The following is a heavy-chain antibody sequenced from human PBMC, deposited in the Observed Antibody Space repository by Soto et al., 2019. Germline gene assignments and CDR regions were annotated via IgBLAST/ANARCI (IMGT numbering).Heavy chain of an antibody. CDR1: GFIFSSYV. CDR2: ISGSAEST. CDR3: AKGGYFYDSSDSDAFDV. Sequence: EVQLLESGGGLVQPGGSLRLSCTASGFIFSSYVMSWVRLAPGKGLEWVSAISGSAESTYYADSVKGRFTISRDNSKKTLYLQMNSLRAEDTAEYYCAKGGYFYDSSDSDAFDVWGQGTLVTVSS. V-gene: IGHV3-23*01. D-gene: IGHD3-22*01. J-gene: IGHJ3*01.